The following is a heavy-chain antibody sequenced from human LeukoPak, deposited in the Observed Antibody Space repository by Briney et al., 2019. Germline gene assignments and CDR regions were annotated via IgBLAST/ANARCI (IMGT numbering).Heavy chain of an antibody. Sequence: SQTLSLTWTVSGGSISSGGYYWSWIRQHPGKGLEWIGYIYYSGSTYYNPSLKRRVTISVDTSKNQVSLKLSSVTAADTAVYYCARGYDSSGYYYWFDPWGQGTLVTVSS. CDR1: GGSISSGGYY. CDR3: ARGYDSSGYYYWFDP. CDR2: IYYSGST. V-gene: IGHV4-31*02. D-gene: IGHD3-22*01. J-gene: IGHJ5*02.